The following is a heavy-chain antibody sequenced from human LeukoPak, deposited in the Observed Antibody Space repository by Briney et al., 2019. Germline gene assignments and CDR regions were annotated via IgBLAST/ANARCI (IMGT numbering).Heavy chain of an antibody. CDR2: IYHSGST. CDR3: ARKRPTIFGVVTWFDP. Sequence: PSETLSLTCTVSGGSISSGYYWGWIRQPPGKGLEWIGSIYHSGSTYYNPSLKSRVTISVDTSKNQFSLKLSSVTAADTAVYYCARKRPTIFGVVTWFDPWGQGTLVTVSS. D-gene: IGHD3-3*01. J-gene: IGHJ5*02. V-gene: IGHV4-38-2*02. CDR1: GGSISSGYY.